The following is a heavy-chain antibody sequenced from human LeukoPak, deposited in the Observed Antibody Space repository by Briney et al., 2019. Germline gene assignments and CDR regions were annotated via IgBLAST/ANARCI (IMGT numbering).Heavy chain of an antibody. CDR2: IYDHGRA. Sequence: SETLSLTCIVSGGSFSYLSWIRQPPGKGLEWIGIIYDHGRAEYNPSLKSRVSISVDTSKNQVSLRLNSVTPADTAVYYCARGLAGRASGAVYFDLWGRGALVTVSS. V-gene: IGHV4-59*01. D-gene: IGHD3-16*01. J-gene: IGHJ2*01. CDR1: GGSFSY. CDR3: ARGLAGRASGAVYFDL.